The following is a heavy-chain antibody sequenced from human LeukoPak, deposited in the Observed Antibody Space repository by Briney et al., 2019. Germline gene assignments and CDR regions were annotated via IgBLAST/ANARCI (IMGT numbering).Heavy chain of an antibody. CDR2: ISSSATTI. D-gene: IGHD6-19*01. V-gene: IGHV3-23*01. J-gene: IGHJ4*02. CDR3: AKDLIGAVAGFDY. Sequence: PGGSLRLSCAASGFTFSNYAMSWVRQAPGKGLEWVSAISSSATTIYYADSVKGRFTISRDNSKNTLYLQMHSLRAEDTATYYCAKDLIGAVAGFDYWGQGTLVTVSS. CDR1: GFTFSNYA.